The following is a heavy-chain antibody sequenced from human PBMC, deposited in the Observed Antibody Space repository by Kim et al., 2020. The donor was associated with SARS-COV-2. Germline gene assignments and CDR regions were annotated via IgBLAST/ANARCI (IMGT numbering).Heavy chain of an antibody. CDR2: IKSKTDGGTT. D-gene: IGHD3-9*01. Sequence: GGSLRLSCAASGFTFSNAWMSWVRQAPGKGLEWVGRIKSKTDGGTTDYAAPVKGRFTISRDDSKNTLYLQMNSLKTEDTAVYYCTTDTRPGYYDILTGSPSDPWGKGTLVTVSS. CDR3: TTDTRPGYYDILTGSPSDP. CDR1: GFTFSNAW. V-gene: IGHV3-15*01. J-gene: IGHJ5*02.